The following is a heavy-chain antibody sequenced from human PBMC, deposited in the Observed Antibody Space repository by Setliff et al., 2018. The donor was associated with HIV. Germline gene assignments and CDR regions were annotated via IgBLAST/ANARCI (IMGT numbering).Heavy chain of an antibody. CDR1: GYTLAELS. Sequence: GASGKVSCKVSGYTLAELSIHWVRQAPGKGLEWMGGFDTEDVETVYAQKFQGRVTMTEDTSTDTAYMELSSLRSEDTAVYYCATVRRYYYDSSGQEYFQHWGQGTLVTVSS. D-gene: IGHD3-22*01. V-gene: IGHV1-24*01. J-gene: IGHJ1*01. CDR3: ATVRRYYYDSSGQEYFQH. CDR2: FDTEDVET.